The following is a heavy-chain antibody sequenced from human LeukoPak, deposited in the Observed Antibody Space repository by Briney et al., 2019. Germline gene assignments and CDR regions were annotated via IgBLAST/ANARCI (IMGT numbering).Heavy chain of an antibody. Sequence: GGSLGLSCAASGFTFSSYAMHWVRQGPGKGLEWVAYIAHHGSNKYYADSVKGRFTISRDNSKRTLYLQMNNLRADDTAVYYCAKDGSWSCTDWGQGALVTVSS. J-gene: IGHJ4*02. CDR3: AKDGSWSCTD. V-gene: IGHV3-30*02. CDR1: GFTFSSYA. CDR2: IAHHGSNK. D-gene: IGHD2-8*02.